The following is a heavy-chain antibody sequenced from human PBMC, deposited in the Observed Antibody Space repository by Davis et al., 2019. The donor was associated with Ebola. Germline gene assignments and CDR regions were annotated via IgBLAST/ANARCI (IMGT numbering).Heavy chain of an antibody. CDR3: AKVHFSGYNGGYFDY. V-gene: IGHV3-48*01. D-gene: IGHD3-22*01. CDR1: GFTFSSYA. Sequence: GESLKISCAASGFTFSSYAMSWVRQAPGKGLEWVSYISSSSSTIYYADSVKGRFTISRDNAKNSLYLQMNSLRTEDTALYYCAKVHFSGYNGGYFDYWGQGTLVTVSS. CDR2: ISSSSSTI. J-gene: IGHJ4*02.